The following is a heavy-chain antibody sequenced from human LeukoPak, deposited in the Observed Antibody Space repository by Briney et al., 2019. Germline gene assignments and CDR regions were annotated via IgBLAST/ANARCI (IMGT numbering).Heavy chain of an antibody. J-gene: IGHJ6*03. D-gene: IGHD2-15*01. CDR1: GFTFSSYG. V-gene: IGHV3-30*03. CDR3: ARHHQLILYKPSKYYYYYYMDV. CDR2: ISYDGSNK. Sequence: GGSLRLPCAASGFTFSSYGMHWVRQAPGKGLEWVAVISYDGSNKYYADSVKGRFTISRDNSKNTLYLQMNSLRAEDTAVYYCARHHQLILYKPSKYYYYYYMDVWGKGTTVTISS.